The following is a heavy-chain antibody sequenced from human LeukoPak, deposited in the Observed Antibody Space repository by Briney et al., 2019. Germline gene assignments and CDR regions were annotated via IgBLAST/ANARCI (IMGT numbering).Heavy chain of an antibody. Sequence: TGGSLRLSCAASGFIFNKAWMNWVRQAPGKGPEWAGRIKSNNDGGTTDYASPVEGRFIISRDDSKNTIYLQMNRLIIDDTAIYYCTPVMVEDRGFWGQGTLVTVSS. CDR2: IKSNNDGGTT. V-gene: IGHV3-15*01. CDR3: TPVMVEDRGF. D-gene: IGHD2-21*01. CDR1: GFIFNKAW. J-gene: IGHJ4*02.